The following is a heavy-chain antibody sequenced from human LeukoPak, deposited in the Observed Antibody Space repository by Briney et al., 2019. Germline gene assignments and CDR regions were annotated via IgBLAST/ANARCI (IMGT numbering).Heavy chain of an antibody. V-gene: IGHV4-39*07. D-gene: IGHD3-10*01. CDR2: IYYSGST. CDR1: GGSISSSSYY. J-gene: IGHJ5*02. Sequence: SETLSLTCTVSGGSISSSSYYWGWIRQPPGKGLEWIGSIYYSGSTYYNPSLKSRVTISVDTSKNQFSLKLSSVTAADTAVYYCARDSRGIWFGELPHNWFDPWGQGTLVTVSS. CDR3: ARDSRGIWFGELPHNWFDP.